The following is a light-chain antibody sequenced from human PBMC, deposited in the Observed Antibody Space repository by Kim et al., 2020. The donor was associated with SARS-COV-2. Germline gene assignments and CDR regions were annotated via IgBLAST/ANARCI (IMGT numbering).Light chain of an antibody. CDR3: QECDSAPWT. CDR2: AAS. V-gene: IGKV1-27*01. CDR1: QGISNY. Sequence: ASGGDRVTITCRASQGISNYLAWVQLKPGKAPKLLIYAASALQPGVPSRFSGSGSGTDFTLTVTSLQPEDVATYYCQECDSAPWTFGQGTKVDIK. J-gene: IGKJ1*01.